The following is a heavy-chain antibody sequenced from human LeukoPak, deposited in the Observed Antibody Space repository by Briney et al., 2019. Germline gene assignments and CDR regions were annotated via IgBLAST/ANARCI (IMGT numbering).Heavy chain of an antibody. D-gene: IGHD3-10*02. CDR2: INHSGST. CDR1: GGSFSGYY. J-gene: IGHJ4*02. Sequence: SETLSLTCAVYGGSFSGYYWSWIRQPPGKGLEWIGEINHSGSTNYNPSLKSRVTISVDTSKNQFSLKLSSVTAADTAVYYCARIPRDVRGVDCWGQGTLVTVSS. V-gene: IGHV4-34*01. CDR3: ARIPRDVRGVDC.